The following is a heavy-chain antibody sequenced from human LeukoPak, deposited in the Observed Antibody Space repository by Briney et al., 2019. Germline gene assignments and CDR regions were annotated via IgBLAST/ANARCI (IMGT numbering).Heavy chain of an antibody. D-gene: IGHD4-17*01. CDR1: GDSISSHY. J-gene: IGHJ2*01. V-gene: IGHV4-59*08. CDR3: ARRNYGDYRYWYFDL. Sequence: PSETLSLTCTVSGDSISSHYWSWIRQPPGKELEWIGYIFYGGETSYNPSLKIRLTISLDTSKNPFSLNLTSVTASDTAVYYCARRNYGDYRYWYFDLWGRGTLVTVSS. CDR2: IFYGGET.